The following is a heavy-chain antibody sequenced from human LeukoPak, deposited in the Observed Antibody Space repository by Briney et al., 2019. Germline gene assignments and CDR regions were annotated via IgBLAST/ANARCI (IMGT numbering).Heavy chain of an antibody. CDR2: ISGSGGST. J-gene: IGHJ4*02. V-gene: IGHV3-23*01. D-gene: IGHD5-18*01. CDR3: ASGYSYGYWGY. Sequence: GGSLRLSCAASGFTFSSYAMSWVRQAPGKGLEWVSAISGSGGSTYYADSVKGRFTIYRDNSKNTLYLQMNSLRAEDTAVYYCASGYSYGYWGYWGQGTLVTVSS. CDR1: GFTFSSYA.